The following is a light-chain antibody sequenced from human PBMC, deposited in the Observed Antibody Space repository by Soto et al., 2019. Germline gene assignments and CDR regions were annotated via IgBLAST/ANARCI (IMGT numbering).Light chain of an antibody. V-gene: IGKV4-1*01. CDR1: QSVLYSSNNKNY. J-gene: IGKJ1*01. CDR3: QQYYSIPRT. CDR2: WAS. Sequence: DIVMTQSTDSLAVSLGERATINCKSSQSVLYSSNNKNYLAWYQQKPGQPPKLLIYWASTRESGVPDRFSGSGSGTDFTLTISSLQAEDVAVYHCQQYYSIPRTFGQGTKVEIK.